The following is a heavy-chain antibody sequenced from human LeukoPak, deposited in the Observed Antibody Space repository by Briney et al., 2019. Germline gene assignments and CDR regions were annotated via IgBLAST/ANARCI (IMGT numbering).Heavy chain of an antibody. V-gene: IGHV3-30-3*01. J-gene: IGHJ3*02. CDR1: GFTFSSYA. Sequence: GRSLRLSCAASGFTFSSYAMHWVRQAPGKGLEWVAVISYDGSNKYYADSVKGRFTISRDNSKNTLYLQMNSLRAEDTAVYYCACGRWELLLGGPDGAFDIWGQGTMVTVSS. CDR3: ACGRWELLLGGPDGAFDI. D-gene: IGHD1-26*01. CDR2: ISYDGSNK.